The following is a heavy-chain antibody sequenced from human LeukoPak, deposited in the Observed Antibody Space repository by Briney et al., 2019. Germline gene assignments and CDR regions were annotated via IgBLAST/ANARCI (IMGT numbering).Heavy chain of an antibody. J-gene: IGHJ4*02. CDR3: ARDGRRFSSSSLDRFDY. D-gene: IGHD6-6*01. CDR2: INWNGGST. CDR1: GFTFDDYG. V-gene: IGHV3-20*04. Sequence: PGGSLRLSSAASGFTFDDYGMSWVRQAPGKGLEWVSGINWNGGSTGYADSVKGRFTISRDNAKNSLYLQMNSLRAEDTALYYCARDGRRFSSSSLDRFDYWGQGTLVTVSS.